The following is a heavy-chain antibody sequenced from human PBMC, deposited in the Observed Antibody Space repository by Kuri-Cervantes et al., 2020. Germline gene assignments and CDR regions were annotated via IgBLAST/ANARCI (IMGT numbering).Heavy chain of an antibody. V-gene: IGHV1-2*02. CDR3: ARQAPYYYGMDV. CDR2: INPNSGGT. Sequence: ASVKVSCKASGYTFTGYYMHWVRQAPGQGLEWMGWINPNSGGTNYAQKFQGRVTMTRDTSISTAYMELSRLRSDDTAVYYCARQAPYYYGMDVWGQGTTVTVYS. CDR1: GYTFTGYY. J-gene: IGHJ6*02.